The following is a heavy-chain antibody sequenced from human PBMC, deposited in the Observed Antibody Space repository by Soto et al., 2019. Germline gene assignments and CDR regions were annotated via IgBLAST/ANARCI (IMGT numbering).Heavy chain of an antibody. CDR2: ISHTGST. J-gene: IGHJ4*02. Sequence: QLQLQESGSGLVKPSQTLSLTCAVSGGSISSGNSYSWSWIRQPPGKGLEWIGSISHTGSTSYNPTLKGRVTISLDKSENQFSLKVTSLTAADTAVYYCASRDPGTSVDYWGQGTLVTVSS. CDR1: GGSISSGNSYS. CDR3: ASRDPGTSVDY. V-gene: IGHV4-30-2*01. D-gene: IGHD1-7*01.